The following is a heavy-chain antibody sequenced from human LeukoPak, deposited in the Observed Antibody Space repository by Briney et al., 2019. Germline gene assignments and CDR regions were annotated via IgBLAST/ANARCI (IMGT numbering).Heavy chain of an antibody. D-gene: IGHD3-10*01. J-gene: IGHJ5*02. CDR3: ASGSGKNWFDP. V-gene: IGHV4-61*02. CDR1: GGSITSGSYY. CDR2: IYTGGNT. Sequence: SETLSLTCTVSGGSITSGSYYWSWIRQPAGKGLEWIGRIYTGGNTNYNPSLKSRVTISVDTSKNQFSLDRSSVTAADTAVYYCASGSGKNWFDPWGQGTLVTVSS.